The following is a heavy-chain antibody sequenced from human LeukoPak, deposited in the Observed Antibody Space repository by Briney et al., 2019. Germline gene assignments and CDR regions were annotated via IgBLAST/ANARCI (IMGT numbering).Heavy chain of an antibody. Sequence: ASVKVSRKASGYTFTGYYMHWVRQAPGQGLEWMGRINPNSGGTNYAQKFQGRVTMTMDTSIGTAYMELSRLRSDDTAVYYCARDRGDTDFDYWGQGTLVTVSS. D-gene: IGHD3-10*01. CDR1: GYTFTGYY. CDR3: ARDRGDTDFDY. J-gene: IGHJ4*02. CDR2: INPNSGGT. V-gene: IGHV1-2*06.